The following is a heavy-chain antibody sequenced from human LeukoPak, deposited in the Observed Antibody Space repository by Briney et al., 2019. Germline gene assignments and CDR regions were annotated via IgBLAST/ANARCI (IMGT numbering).Heavy chain of an antibody. J-gene: IGHJ6*03. CDR3: ARVEHPRGYSYGVIYYYYMDV. Sequence: GGSLRLSCAASGFTFSDYYMSWIRQAPGKGLEWVSYISSSGSTIYYADSVKGRFTISRDNAKNSLYLQMNSLRAEDTAVYYCARVEHPRGYSYGVIYYYYMDVWGKGTTVTVSS. CDR2: ISSSGSTI. D-gene: IGHD5-18*01. CDR1: GFTFSDYY. V-gene: IGHV3-11*04.